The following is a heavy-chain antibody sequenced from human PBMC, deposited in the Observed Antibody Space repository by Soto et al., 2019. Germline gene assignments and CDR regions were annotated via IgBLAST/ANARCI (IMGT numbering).Heavy chain of an antibody. CDR1: GGSISSYY. J-gene: IGHJ4*02. Sequence: SETLSLTCTVSGGSISSYYWSWIRQPPGKGLEWIGYIYYSGSTNYNPSLKSRVTISVDTSKNQFSLKLSSVTAADTAVYYCARVALGDTAMGEYYFDYWGQGTLVTVSS. V-gene: IGHV4-59*01. CDR2: IYYSGST. CDR3: ARVALGDTAMGEYYFDY. D-gene: IGHD5-18*01.